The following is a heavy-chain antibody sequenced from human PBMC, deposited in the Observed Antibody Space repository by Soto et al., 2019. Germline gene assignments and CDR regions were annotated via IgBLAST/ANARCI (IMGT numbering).Heavy chain of an antibody. J-gene: IGHJ4*02. CDR1: GFTFSSYS. Sequence: EVQLVESGGGLVKPGGSLRLSCAASGFTFSSYSMNWVRQAPGKGLEWVSSISSSSSYIYYADSVKGRFTISRDNAKNSLYLQMNSLRAEDTAVYYCARGMITFGGGIATFDYWGQGTLVTVSS. CDR3: ARGMITFGGGIATFDY. V-gene: IGHV3-21*01. D-gene: IGHD3-16*02. CDR2: ISSSSSYI.